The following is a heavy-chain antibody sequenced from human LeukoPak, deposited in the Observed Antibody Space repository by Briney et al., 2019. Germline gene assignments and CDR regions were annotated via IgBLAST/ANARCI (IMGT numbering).Heavy chain of an antibody. D-gene: IGHD6-19*01. V-gene: IGHV4-61*02. CDR3: ARGRQWLGY. Sequence: PSETLSLTCTVSGGSISSGSYYWSWIRQPAGKGLEWIGRIYTSGSTNYNPSLKSRVTISVDTSKNQFSLKLSSVTAADTAVYYCARGRQWLGYWGQGTLVTVSS. CDR1: GGSISSGSYY. CDR2: IYTSGST. J-gene: IGHJ4*02.